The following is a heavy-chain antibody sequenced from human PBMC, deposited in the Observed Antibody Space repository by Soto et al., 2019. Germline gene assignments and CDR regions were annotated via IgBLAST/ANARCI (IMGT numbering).Heavy chain of an antibody. CDR3: ARANYCSSTSCHVDY. CDR2: IYRSGNI. D-gene: IGHD2-2*01. V-gene: IGHV4-4*02. CDR1: GGSISSSNW. Sequence: QVQLQESGPGLVKPSGTLSLTCAVSGGSISSSNWWSWVRQPPGKGLEWIGEIYRSGNINSNPSLKSRVTISVDTSKNQSSLKLSSVTAADTAVYYCARANYCSSTSCHVDYWGQGTLVTVSS. J-gene: IGHJ4*02.